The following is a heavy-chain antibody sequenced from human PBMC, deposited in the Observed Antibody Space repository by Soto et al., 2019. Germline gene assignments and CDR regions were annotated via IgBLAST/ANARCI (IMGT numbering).Heavy chain of an antibody. V-gene: IGHV3-21*01. Sequence: PGGSLRLSCAASGFTLSTYRMTWVRQAPGKGLEWVSSISSSSYYIHYADSVKGRFTISRDNSKNTLYLQMDSLRAEDTAVYYCAGRSGSSDYWGRGTLVTVSS. CDR3: AGRSGSSDY. D-gene: IGHD3-10*01. J-gene: IGHJ4*02. CDR1: GFTLSTYR. CDR2: ISSSSYYI.